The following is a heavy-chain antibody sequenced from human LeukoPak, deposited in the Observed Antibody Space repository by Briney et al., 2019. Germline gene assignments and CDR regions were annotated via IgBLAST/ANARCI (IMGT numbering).Heavy chain of an antibody. V-gene: IGHV4-30-4*07. CDR3: AVVFNWFDP. D-gene: IGHD3-16*01. CDR1: GDSISSGGYS. J-gene: IGHJ5*02. Sequence: SETLSLTCAVSGDSISSGGYSWSWIRQTPGKGLEWIAYIHDSGSTYYNPSLKSRVTISVDTSKNQFSLKLSSVTAADTAVYYCAVVFNWFDPWGQGTLVTVSS. CDR2: IHDSGST.